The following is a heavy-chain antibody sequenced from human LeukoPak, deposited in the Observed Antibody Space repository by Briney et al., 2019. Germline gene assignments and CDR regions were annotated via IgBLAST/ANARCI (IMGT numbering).Heavy chain of an antibody. CDR1: GFTLSSYW. Sequence: GGSLRLSCAASGFTLSSYWMHWVRQAPGKGLEWVAVISYDGSNKYYADSVKGRFTISRDNSKNTLYLQMNSLRAEDTAVYYCARGRYIAARTYFDYWGQGTLVTVSS. CDR2: ISYDGSNK. J-gene: IGHJ4*02. V-gene: IGHV3-30-3*01. CDR3: ARGRYIAARTYFDY. D-gene: IGHD6-6*01.